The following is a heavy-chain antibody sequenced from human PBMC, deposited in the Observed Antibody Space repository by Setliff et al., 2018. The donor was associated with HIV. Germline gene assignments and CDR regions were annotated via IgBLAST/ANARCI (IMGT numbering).Heavy chain of an antibody. Sequence: GASVKVSCKASGYTFTSYYLHWVRQAPGQGLEWMGMIIPMLGAATHAQKFQGRVTITTDESTSTAYMELSSLRSEDTAVYYCARADSSNWYHVDYWGQGTLVTVSS. D-gene: IGHD6-13*01. V-gene: IGHV1-69*11. CDR1: GYTFTSYY. J-gene: IGHJ4*02. CDR2: IIPMLGAA. CDR3: ARADSSNWYHVDY.